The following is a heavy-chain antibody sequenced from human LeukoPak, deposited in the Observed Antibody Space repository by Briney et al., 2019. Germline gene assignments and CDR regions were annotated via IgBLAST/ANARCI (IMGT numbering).Heavy chain of an antibody. Sequence: SQTLSLTCTVSGASLSTGDYYWSWIRQPPGKGLEWIGYIYYSEITYYNPSLRSRLVISIDTSKNQFSLKLDSVTAADTAVYFCATRLTTTGDFDYWGQGTLVTVSS. J-gene: IGHJ4*02. CDR1: GASLSTGDYY. V-gene: IGHV4-30-4*01. D-gene: IGHD1-1*01. CDR3: ATRLTTTGDFDY. CDR2: IYYSEIT.